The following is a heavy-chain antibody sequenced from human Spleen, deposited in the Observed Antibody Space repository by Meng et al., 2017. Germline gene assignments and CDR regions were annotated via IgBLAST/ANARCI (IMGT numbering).Heavy chain of an antibody. D-gene: IGHD1-26*01. CDR3: ARHYRNRRYFDL. Sequence: QVQLQQWGAGLLKPSETLSLTCTVYGGSLSGFYWTWIRQPPGKGREWIGEVNHSGSTNYNPSLKSRVTISLDTSKNQFSLKLSSVTAADTAVYYCARHYRNRRYFDLWGRGTLVTVSS. CDR1: GGSLSGFY. CDR2: VNHSGST. V-gene: IGHV4-34*01. J-gene: IGHJ2*01.